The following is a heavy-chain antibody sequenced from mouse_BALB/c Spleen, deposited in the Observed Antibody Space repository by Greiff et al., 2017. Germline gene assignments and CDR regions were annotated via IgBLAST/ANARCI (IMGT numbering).Heavy chain of an antibody. CDR2: IRNKANGYTT. J-gene: IGHJ2*01. D-gene: IGHD1-1*01. CDR3: ARRGLLRSDFDY. Sequence: EVKLVESGGGLVQPGGSLRLSCATSGFTFTDYYMSWVRQPPGKALEWLGFIRNKANGYTTEYSASVKGRFTISRDNSQSILYLQMNTLRAEDSATYYCARRGLLRSDFDYWGQGTTLTVSS. V-gene: IGHV7-3*02. CDR1: GFTFTDYY.